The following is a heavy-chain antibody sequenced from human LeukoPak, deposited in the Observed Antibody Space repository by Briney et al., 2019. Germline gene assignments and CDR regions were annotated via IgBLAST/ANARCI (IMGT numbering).Heavy chain of an antibody. D-gene: IGHD3-10*01. V-gene: IGHV1-46*01. CDR3: ARAYGSGSYEYFDY. Sequence: ASVNVSCTASGYTFTSYYMHWVRQAPGQGLEWMGIINFSGGSISYAQKFQGRVTMTRDTSTSTVYMELSSLRSEDTAVYYCARAYGSGSYEYFDYWGQGTLVTVSS. CDR1: GYTFTSYY. J-gene: IGHJ4*02. CDR2: INFSGGSI.